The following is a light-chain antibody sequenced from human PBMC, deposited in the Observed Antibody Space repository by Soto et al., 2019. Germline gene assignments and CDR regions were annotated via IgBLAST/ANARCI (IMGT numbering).Light chain of an antibody. CDR2: AVT. CDR1: SSDVSGYNY. V-gene: IGLV2-14*01. Sequence: QSALTQPASVSGSPGQSITISCTGTSSDVSGYNYVSWYQQHPGKAPKLMIYAVTDRPSGVSSRFSGSKSGNTASLTISGLQAEDEADYYCSSYTSSSTLFGTGTKLTVL. J-gene: IGLJ1*01. CDR3: SSYTSSSTL.